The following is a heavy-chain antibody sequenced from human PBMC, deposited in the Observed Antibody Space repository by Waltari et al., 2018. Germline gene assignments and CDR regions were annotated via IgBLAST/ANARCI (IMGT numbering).Heavy chain of an antibody. V-gene: IGHV1-8*03. D-gene: IGHD2-15*01. CDR2: MNPNSCNT. J-gene: IGHJ4*02. Sequence: QVQLVQSGAEVKKPGASVKVSCKASGYTFTSYDINWVRQATGQGLEWMGWMNPNSCNTGYAQKFQGRVTITRNTSISTAYMELSSLRSEDTAVYYCARDVQYCSGGSCYLRGFDYWGQGTLVTVSS. CDR3: ARDVQYCSGGSCYLRGFDY. CDR1: GYTFTSYD.